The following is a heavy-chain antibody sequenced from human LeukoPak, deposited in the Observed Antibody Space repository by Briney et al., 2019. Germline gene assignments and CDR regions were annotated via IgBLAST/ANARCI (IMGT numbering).Heavy chain of an antibody. CDR1: GFTFSSYS. D-gene: IGHD1-26*01. V-gene: IGHV3-21*01. CDR2: ISSSSSYI. Sequence: GGSLRLSCAASGFTFSSYSTNWVRLAPGKGLECVSSISSSSSYIYYADSVKGRFTISRDNAKNSLYLQMNSLRAEDTAVYYCARARGATTVDYWGQGTLVTVSS. J-gene: IGHJ4*02. CDR3: ARARGATTVDY.